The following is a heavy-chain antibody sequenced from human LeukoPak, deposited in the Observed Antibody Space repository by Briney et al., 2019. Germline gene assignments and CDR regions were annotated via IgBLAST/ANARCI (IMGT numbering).Heavy chain of an antibody. D-gene: IGHD5-24*01. CDR3: AKDRVSGDGYNSLDY. Sequence: GGSLRLSCAASGFSFNPYAMNWVRQVPGKGLEWVSDITGPADVTTYADSVKGRFTISRDNSKNTVFLQMDSLRAEDTAVYYCAKDRVSGDGYNSLDYWGQGTLVTVSS. J-gene: IGHJ4*02. CDR2: ITGPADVT. CDR1: GFSFNPYA. V-gene: IGHV3-23*01.